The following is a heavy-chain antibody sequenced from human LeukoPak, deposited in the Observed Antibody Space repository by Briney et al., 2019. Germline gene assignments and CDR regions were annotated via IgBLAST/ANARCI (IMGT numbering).Heavy chain of an antibody. Sequence: PGGSLRLSCAASGFTFSSYAMHWVRQAPGKGLEWVAVISYDGSNKYYADSVKGRFTISRDNSKNTLYLQMSSLRAEDTAVYYCARDRGVNGYFDLWGRGTLVTVSS. CDR1: GFTFSSYA. CDR3: ARDRGVNGYFDL. D-gene: IGHD3-10*01. J-gene: IGHJ2*01. CDR2: ISYDGSNK. V-gene: IGHV3-30-3*01.